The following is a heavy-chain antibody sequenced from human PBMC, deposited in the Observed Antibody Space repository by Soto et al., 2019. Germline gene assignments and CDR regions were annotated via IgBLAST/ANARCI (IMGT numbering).Heavy chain of an antibody. Sequence: ASVKVSCKASGYTFTDYYMHWVRQSPGQGLEWMGWINLKSGGTNYAQKFQGRVTMTRDTSISTACMELSRLTSDDTAVYYCARGGITIFGVVDYWGQGTLVTVSS. V-gene: IGHV1-2*02. CDR2: INLKSGGT. CDR3: ARGGITIFGVVDY. D-gene: IGHD3-3*01. J-gene: IGHJ4*02. CDR1: GYTFTDYY.